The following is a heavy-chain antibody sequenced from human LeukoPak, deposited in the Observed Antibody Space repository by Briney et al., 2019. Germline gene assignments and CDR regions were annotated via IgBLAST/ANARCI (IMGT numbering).Heavy chain of an antibody. V-gene: IGHV1-69*05. D-gene: IGHD6-13*01. CDR2: IIPIFGTA. J-gene: IGHJ4*02. CDR3: ARASRAAGYSSSWYYFDY. Sequence: SVKVSCKASGGTFSGYAISWVRQAPGQGLEWMGGIIPIFGTANYAQKFQGRVTITTDESTSTAYMELSSLRSEDTAVYYCARASRAAGYSSSWYYFDYWGQGTLVTVSS. CDR1: GGTFSGYA.